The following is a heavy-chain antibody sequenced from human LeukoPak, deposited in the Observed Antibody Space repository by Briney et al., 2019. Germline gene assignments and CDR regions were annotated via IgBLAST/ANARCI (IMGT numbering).Heavy chain of an antibody. CDR1: GYTFTGYY. CDR2: INPNSGGT. J-gene: IGHJ3*02. V-gene: IGHV1-2*02. CDR3: ARLGAWEPSELDAFNI. D-gene: IGHD1-26*01. Sequence: GASVKVSCKASGYTFTGYYMHWVRQAPGQGLEWMGWINPNSGGTNYQGRVTMTRDTSISTAYMELSRLRSDDTAVYYCARLGAWEPSELDAFNIWGQGTMVTVSS.